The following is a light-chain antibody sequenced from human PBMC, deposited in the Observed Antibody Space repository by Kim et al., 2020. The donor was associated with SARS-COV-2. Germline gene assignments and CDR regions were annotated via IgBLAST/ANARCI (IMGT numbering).Light chain of an antibody. CDR2: GAS. V-gene: IGKV3-15*01. CDR3: QHYDNWSMYT. Sequence: SPGERATLSCRASQSISSNLAWYQQKRGQAPRLLMYGASTRALGIPARFSGSGSGTEFTLTISSLLSEDFAVYYCQHYDNWSMYTFGQGTKVDIK. CDR1: QSISSN. J-gene: IGKJ2*01.